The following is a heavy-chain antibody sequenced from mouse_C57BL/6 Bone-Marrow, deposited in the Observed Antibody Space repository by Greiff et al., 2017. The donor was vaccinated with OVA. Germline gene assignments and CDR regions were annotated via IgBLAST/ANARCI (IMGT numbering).Heavy chain of an antibody. CDR2: IDPSDSET. CDR1: GYTFTSYW. V-gene: IGHV1-52*01. D-gene: IGHD2-5*01. Sequence: QVQLQQPGAELVRPGSSVKLSCKASGYTFTSYWMHWVKQRPIQGLEWIGNIDPSDSETHYNQKFKDKATLTVDNASSTAYMQLSSLTSEDSAVYYCARGPTIVTSYYAMDYWGQGTSVTVSS. CDR3: ARGPTIVTSYYAMDY. J-gene: IGHJ4*01.